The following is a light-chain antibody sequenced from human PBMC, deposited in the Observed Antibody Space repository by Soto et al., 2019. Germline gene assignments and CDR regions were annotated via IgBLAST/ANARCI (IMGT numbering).Light chain of an antibody. Sequence: EIVWTQSPGTLSLSPGERATLSCRASQSVSSSYLAWYQQKPGQAPRLLIYGASRRATGIPDRFSGSGSGTDFTLTISRLEPEDFAVYYCQQYGSSPYTFGQGTKLQMK. CDR2: GAS. CDR3: QQYGSSPYT. CDR1: QSVSSSY. J-gene: IGKJ2*01. V-gene: IGKV3-20*01.